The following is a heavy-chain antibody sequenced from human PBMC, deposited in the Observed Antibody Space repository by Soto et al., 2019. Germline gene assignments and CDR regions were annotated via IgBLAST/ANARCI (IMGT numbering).Heavy chain of an antibody. CDR3: ARDRYFYDSRGYYRTLDS. CDR1: GGSFSNDY. J-gene: IGHJ5*01. Sequence: PSETLSLTCFISGGSFSNDYWTWIRQSPGKGLEWIGYIFHTGITDYNPSVKSRVTISIDKSRNLFSLNLTSVTVADTAVYYCARDRYFYDSRGYYRTLDSWGQGTLVTVSS. CDR2: IFHTGIT. D-gene: IGHD3-22*01. V-gene: IGHV4-59*01.